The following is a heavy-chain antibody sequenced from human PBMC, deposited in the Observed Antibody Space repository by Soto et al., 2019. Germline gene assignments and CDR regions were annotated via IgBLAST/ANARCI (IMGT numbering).Heavy chain of an antibody. CDR3: ARVGSRDAYNYVLDQ. CDR2: VISASGSV. D-gene: IGHD5-18*01. V-gene: IGHV1-69*06. CDR1: GRIFSSFP. Sequence: QVQVVQSGAEVKKPGSSVKISCKASGRIFSSFPTSWVRQVPGQGLEWMGGVISASGSVTYAPKFRGRVTMTAFNSAGLGYMELTSLTSEDTAIYYCARVGSRDAYNYVLDQWGPGTMVTVSS. J-gene: IGHJ1*01.